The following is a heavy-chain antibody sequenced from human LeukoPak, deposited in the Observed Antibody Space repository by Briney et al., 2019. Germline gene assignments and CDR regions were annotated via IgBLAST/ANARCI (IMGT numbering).Heavy chain of an antibody. CDR1: GYTFTSYY. Sequence: GASVKVSCKASGYTFTSYYMHRVRQAPGQGLEWMGIINPSGGSTSYAQKFQGRVTMTRDTSTSTVYMELSSLRSEDTAVYYCARSWEGYYFDYWGQGTLVTVSS. D-gene: IGHD1-26*01. J-gene: IGHJ4*02. CDR3: ARSWEGYYFDY. CDR2: INPSGGST. V-gene: IGHV1-46*01.